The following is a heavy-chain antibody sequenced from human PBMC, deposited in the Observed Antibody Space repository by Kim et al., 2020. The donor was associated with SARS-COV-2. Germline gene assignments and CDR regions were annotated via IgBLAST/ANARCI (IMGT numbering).Heavy chain of an antibody. D-gene: IGHD3-10*01. V-gene: IGHV3-30*07. Sequence: KGRFTISRDNSKNTLYLQMNSLRAEDTAVYYCAREVLEYYGSGSYFWFDPWGQGTLVTVSS. CDR3: AREVLEYYGSGSYFWFDP. J-gene: IGHJ5*02.